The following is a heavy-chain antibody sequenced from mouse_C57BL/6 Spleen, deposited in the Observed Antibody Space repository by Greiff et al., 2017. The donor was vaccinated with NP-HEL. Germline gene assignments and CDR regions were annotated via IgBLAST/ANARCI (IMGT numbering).Heavy chain of an antibody. D-gene: IGHD1-2*01. J-gene: IGHJ2*01. CDR3: ARGTTAYYFDY. Sequence: QVHVKQPGAELVMPGASVKLSCKASGYTFTSYWMHWVKQRPGQGLEWIGEIDPSDSYTNYNQKFKGKSTLTVDKSSSTAYMQLSSLTSEDSAVYYCARGTTAYYFDYWGQGTTLTVSS. CDR2: IDPSDSYT. CDR1: GYTFTSYW. V-gene: IGHV1-69*01.